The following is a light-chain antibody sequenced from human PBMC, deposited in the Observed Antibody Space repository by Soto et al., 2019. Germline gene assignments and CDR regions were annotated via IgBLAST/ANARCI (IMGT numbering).Light chain of an antibody. V-gene: IGKV1-5*03. Sequence: DIQMTQSPSTLSASVGDRVIITCRASQSITTWLAWYQLKPGKAPKLLIYKASTLESGVPSRFSGSGSGTEFTLTISSLQPDDFATYYCQQYDGNWWTFGQGTKVEIK. CDR3: QQYDGNWWT. J-gene: IGKJ1*01. CDR1: QSITTW. CDR2: KAS.